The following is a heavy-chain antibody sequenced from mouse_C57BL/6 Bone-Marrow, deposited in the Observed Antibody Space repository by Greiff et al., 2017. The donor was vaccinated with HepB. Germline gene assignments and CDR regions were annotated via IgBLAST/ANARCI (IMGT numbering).Heavy chain of an antibody. CDR2: IDPENGDT. CDR1: GFNIKDDY. CDR3: TTYYDYDEDY. J-gene: IGHJ2*01. D-gene: IGHD2-4*01. Sequence: DVHLVESGAELVRPGASVKLSCTASGFNIKDDYMHWVKQRPEQGLEWIGWIDPENGDTEYASKFQGKATITADTSSNTAYLQLSSLTSEDTAVYYCTTYYDYDEDYWGQGTTLTVSS. V-gene: IGHV14-4*01.